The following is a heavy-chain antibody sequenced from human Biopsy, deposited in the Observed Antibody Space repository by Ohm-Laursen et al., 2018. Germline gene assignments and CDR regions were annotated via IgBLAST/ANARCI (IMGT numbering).Heavy chain of an antibody. Sequence: TLSLTCTVSGDSIRNYYWSWIRQPPGKGLEWIGYIHHAQSATYSPSLKSRVTISVDTSMNHLSLRLTSVTAADTAVYYCARHAPSYSGSYWRYFDLWGRGTLVTVSS. V-gene: IGHV4-59*08. CDR2: IHHAQSA. D-gene: IGHD1-26*01. J-gene: IGHJ2*01. CDR1: GDSIRNYY. CDR3: ARHAPSYSGSYWRYFDL.